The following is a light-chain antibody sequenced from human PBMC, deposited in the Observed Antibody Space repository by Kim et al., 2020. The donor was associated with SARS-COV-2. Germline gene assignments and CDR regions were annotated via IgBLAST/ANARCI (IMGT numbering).Light chain of an antibody. CDR3: QQYGSSPVLT. CDR1: QSVTSRY. V-gene: IGKV3-20*01. J-gene: IGKJ4*01. Sequence: EIVLTQSPGTLSLSPGDRATLSCRASQSVTSRYLAWYQQKPGQAPRLIIYGASSRATGIPDRFSGSGSGTDFTLTISRLEPEDFVVYFCQQYGSSPVLTFGGGTKVEIK. CDR2: GAS.